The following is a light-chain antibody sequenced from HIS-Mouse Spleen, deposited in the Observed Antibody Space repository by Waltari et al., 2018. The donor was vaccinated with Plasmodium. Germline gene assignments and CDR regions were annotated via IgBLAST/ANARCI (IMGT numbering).Light chain of an antibody. J-gene: IGLJ3*02. Sequence: SYELTQPPSVSVSPGQTASITCSGDKLGDKYACWYRQKPGQSPVRVISRDSKVPPGIPERFSGANSGDTGTLTISGTQAMDEADYYCQACDSSTAVFGGGNKLTVL. V-gene: IGLV3-1*01. CDR3: QACDSSTAV. CDR1: KLGDKY. CDR2: RDS.